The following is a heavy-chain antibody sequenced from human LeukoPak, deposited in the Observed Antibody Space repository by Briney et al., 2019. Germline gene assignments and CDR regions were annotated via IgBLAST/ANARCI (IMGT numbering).Heavy chain of an antibody. Sequence: GGSLRLSCAASGFTFSSYGMHWVRQAPGKGLEWVSVIYSGGSTYYADSVKGRFTISRDNSKNTLYLQMNSLRAEDTAVYYCASSSLYGSGSYYNLGLWGQGTMVTVSS. CDR3: ASSSLYGSGSYYNLGL. V-gene: IGHV3-NL1*01. CDR1: GFTFSSYG. J-gene: IGHJ3*01. CDR2: IYSGGST. D-gene: IGHD3-10*01.